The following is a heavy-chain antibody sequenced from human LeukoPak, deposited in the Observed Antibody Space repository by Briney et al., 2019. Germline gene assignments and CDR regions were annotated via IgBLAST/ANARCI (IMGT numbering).Heavy chain of an antibody. CDR2: IKQDGSEK. J-gene: IGHJ4*02. CDR1: GFTFSSYA. D-gene: IGHD3-9*01. V-gene: IGHV3-7*01. CDR3: ARTLRYFDHY. Sequence: GGSLRLSCAASGFTFSSYAMSWVRQAPGKGLEWVANIKQDGSEKYYVDSVKGRFTISRDNAKNSLYLQMNSLRAEDTAVYYCARTLRYFDHYWGQGTLVTVSS.